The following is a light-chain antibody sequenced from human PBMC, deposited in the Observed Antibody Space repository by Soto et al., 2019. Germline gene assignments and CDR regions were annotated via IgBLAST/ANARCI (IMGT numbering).Light chain of an antibody. V-gene: IGKV3-11*01. CDR3: QQRSNGPPYI. CDR2: DAS. CDR1: QSVSTY. J-gene: IGKJ2*01. Sequence: EIVLTQSPATLSLSPGERATLSCRASQSVSTYLVWYQQKPGQAPRLLIYDASNRATGIPARFSGSGSGTDFTLTISSLEPEDFAVYYCQQRSNGPPYIFGQGTKLEIK.